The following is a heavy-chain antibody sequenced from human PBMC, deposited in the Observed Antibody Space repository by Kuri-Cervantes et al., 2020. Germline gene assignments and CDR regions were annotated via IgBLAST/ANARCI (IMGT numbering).Heavy chain of an antibody. D-gene: IGHD2-15*01. Sequence: LSLTCAASGFTVSSNYMSWVRQAPGKGLEWVSVIYTGGTIYYVDSVKGRFTISRDNSKNSLYLQMNSLRDEDTAVYHCARDGEVVVAAYYFDYWGQGTLVTVSS. CDR1: GFTVSSNY. CDR3: ARDGEVVVAAYYFDY. V-gene: IGHV3-66*01. J-gene: IGHJ4*02. CDR2: IYTGGTI.